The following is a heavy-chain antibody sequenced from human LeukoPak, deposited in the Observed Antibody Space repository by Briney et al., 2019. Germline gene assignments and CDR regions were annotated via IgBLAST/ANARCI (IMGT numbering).Heavy chain of an antibody. CDR3: ARDISGWYSGGYFRMDV. Sequence: GGSLRLSCAASGFTSSNYAMHWVRQAPGKGLEWVAFISSDESDKYYADSVKGRFTISRDNSKNTLYLQMNSLRAEDTAVYYCARDISGWYSGGYFRMDVWGQGTTVTVSS. CDR1: GFTSSNYA. D-gene: IGHD6-19*01. J-gene: IGHJ6*02. V-gene: IGHV3-30-3*01. CDR2: ISSDESDK.